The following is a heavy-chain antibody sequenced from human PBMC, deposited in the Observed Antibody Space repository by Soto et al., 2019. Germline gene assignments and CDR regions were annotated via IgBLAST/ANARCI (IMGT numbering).Heavy chain of an antibody. Sequence: QVQLVQSGAEVKNPGASVKVSCKASGYTFTSYGISWVRQAPGQGLEWMGLIRAYDGNTNYAQRFQGRLTMTTYISTSTSFIELRSVITDDTAVYYYARDWPYYYYSSGYTQYYYYGMDVRGQGTTVTVSS. CDR2: IRAYDGNT. CDR1: GYTFTSYG. V-gene: IGHV1-18*04. D-gene: IGHD3-22*01. CDR3: ARDWPYYYYSSGYTQYYYYGMDV. J-gene: IGHJ6*01.